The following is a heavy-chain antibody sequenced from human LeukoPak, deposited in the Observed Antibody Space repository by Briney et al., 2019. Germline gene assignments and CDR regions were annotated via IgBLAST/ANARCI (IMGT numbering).Heavy chain of an antibody. CDR1: GGSISSSSYY. V-gene: IGHV4-39*07. Sequence: SETLSLTCTVSGGSISSSSYYWGWIRQPPGKGLEWIGSIYYSGSTYYNPSLKSRVTISVDTSKNQFSLKLSSVTAADTAVYYCAREVSYGYESWGQGTLVTVSS. D-gene: IGHD5-18*01. CDR3: AREVSYGYES. CDR2: IYYSGST. J-gene: IGHJ4*02.